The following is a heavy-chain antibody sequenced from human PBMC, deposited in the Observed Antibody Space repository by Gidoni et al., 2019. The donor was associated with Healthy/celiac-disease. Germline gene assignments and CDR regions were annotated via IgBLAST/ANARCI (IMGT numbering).Heavy chain of an antibody. J-gene: IGHJ4*02. D-gene: IGHD6-13*01. V-gene: IGHV4-34*01. Sequence: QVQLQQWGAGLLQPSETLSLTCAVYGGSFSGYYWSWIRQPPGKGREWIGEINHSGSTNYNPSLKSRVTISVDTSKNQFSLKLSSVTAADTAVYYCARGLYSSSWFFDYWGQGTLVTVSS. CDR1: GGSFSGYY. CDR3: ARGLYSSSWFFDY. CDR2: INHSGST.